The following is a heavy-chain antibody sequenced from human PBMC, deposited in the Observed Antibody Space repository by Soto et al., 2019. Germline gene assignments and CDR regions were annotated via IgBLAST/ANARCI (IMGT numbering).Heavy chain of an antibody. V-gene: IGHV1-69*04. Sequence: SVKVSCKASGYVFPDFDISWVRQAPGQGLEWMGRIIPILGIANYAQKFQGRVTITADKSTSTAYMELSSLRSEDTAVYYCASWDTAMVNYYYYGMDVWGQGTTVTVSS. J-gene: IGHJ6*02. CDR3: ASWDTAMVNYYYYGMDV. CDR2: IIPILGIA. CDR1: GYVFPDFD. D-gene: IGHD5-18*01.